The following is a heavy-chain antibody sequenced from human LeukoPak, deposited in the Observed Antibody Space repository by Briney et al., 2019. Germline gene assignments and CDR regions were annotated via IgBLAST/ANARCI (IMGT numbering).Heavy chain of an antibody. J-gene: IGHJ4*02. V-gene: IGHV3-30*18. D-gene: IGHD3-3*02. CDR2: ISYDGGNK. Sequence: GGSLRLYCAASGFTFSSYGMHWVRQAPGKGLEWVAVISYDGGNKYYADSVKGRFTISRDNSTNTLYLQMNSLRAEDTAGFYCPKDSDWSHLWGGYYFDYWGQGTLVTVSS. CDR3: PKDSDWSHLWGGYYFDY. CDR1: GFTFSSYG.